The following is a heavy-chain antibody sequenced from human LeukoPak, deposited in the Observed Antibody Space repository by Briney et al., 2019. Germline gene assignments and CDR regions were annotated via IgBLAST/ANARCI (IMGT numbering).Heavy chain of an antibody. J-gene: IGHJ4*02. Sequence: GGSLRLSCAATGFTFSNYAIHWGRQAPGKGLEWVAFISDDGSRQHYADSVKGRFTISRDNSKNTLNLQMNSLRAEDTAVYYCVKDRTGTYTLDYWGQGTLVTVS. V-gene: IGHV3-30-3*01. CDR1: GFTFSNYA. CDR2: ISDDGSRQ. D-gene: IGHD3-10*01. CDR3: VKDRTGTYTLDY.